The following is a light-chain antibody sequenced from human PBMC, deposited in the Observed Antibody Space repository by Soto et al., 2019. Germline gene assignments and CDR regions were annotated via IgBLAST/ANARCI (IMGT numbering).Light chain of an antibody. V-gene: IGKV1-5*01. J-gene: IGKJ2*02. CDR3: QQYNSYSRT. Sequence: DIQMTQSPSTLSASIGDRITITCRASQSMSTWLAWYQQKPGKAPKLLIYDASTLESGVPSRFSGSGSGTGFTLTISSLQPDDFATYYCQQYNSYSRTFGQGTKLVIK. CDR1: QSMSTW. CDR2: DAS.